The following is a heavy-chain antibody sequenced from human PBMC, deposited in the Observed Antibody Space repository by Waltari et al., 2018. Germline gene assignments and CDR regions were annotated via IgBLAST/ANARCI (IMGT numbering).Heavy chain of an antibody. J-gene: IGHJ3*02. Sequence: QLQLQESGPGLVKPSETLSLTCTVSGGSISSSSYYWGWIRQPPGKGLEWIGYIYYSGSTYYNPSLKSRVTISVDTSKNQFSLKLSSVTAADTAVYYCARDGGIPIDFDIWGQGTMVTVSS. CDR3: ARDGGIPIDFDI. V-gene: IGHV4-31*03. D-gene: IGHD3-16*01. CDR2: IYYSGST. CDR1: GGSISSSSYY.